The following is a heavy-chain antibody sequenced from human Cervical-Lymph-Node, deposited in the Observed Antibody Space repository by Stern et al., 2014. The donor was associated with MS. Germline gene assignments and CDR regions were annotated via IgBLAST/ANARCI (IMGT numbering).Heavy chain of an antibody. J-gene: IGHJ4*02. CDR1: GYTFTSYG. V-gene: IGHV1-18*01. CDR2: ISAYTGNT. D-gene: IGHD3-22*01. CDR3: ARDSPTEDDAAYYYDSSGYYDGVLIY. Sequence: QLVQSGAEVKKPGASVKVSCKASGYTFTSYGISWVRQAPGQGLEWMGWISAYTGNTNYAQKLQGRVTLTTDTSTSTAYMELRSLRSDDTAVYYCARDSPTEDDAAYYYDSSGYYDGVLIYWGQGTLVTVSS.